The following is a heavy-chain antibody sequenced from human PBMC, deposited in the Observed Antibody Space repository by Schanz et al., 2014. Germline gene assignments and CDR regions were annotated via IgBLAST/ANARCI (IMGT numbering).Heavy chain of an antibody. Sequence: QVRLVESGGGVVQPGGSLRLSCAASGFTFSTTGMHWVRQAPGKGLVWVTYIRYDGINKYYADSVKGRFTVSRDNAKSTLFLQMDSLRPEDTAIYYCAKEWSPSFWGQETLVTVSS. CDR3: AKEWSPSF. J-gene: IGHJ4*02. V-gene: IGHV3-30*02. CDR2: IRYDGINK. D-gene: IGHD1-26*01. CDR1: GFTFSTTG.